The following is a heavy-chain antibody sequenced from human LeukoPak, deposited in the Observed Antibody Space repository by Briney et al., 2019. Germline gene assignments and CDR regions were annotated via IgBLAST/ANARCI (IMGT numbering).Heavy chain of an antibody. V-gene: IGHV4-39*07. CDR1: GGSISSSSYY. D-gene: IGHD3-10*01. J-gene: IGHJ5*02. CDR2: IYYSGST. Sequence: SETLSLTCTVSGGSISSSSYYWGWIRQPPGKGLEWIGSIYYSGSTYYNPSLKSRVTISVDTSKNQFSLKLSSVTAADTAAYYCARLEWGGFDPWGQGTLVTVSS. CDR3: ARLEWGGFDP.